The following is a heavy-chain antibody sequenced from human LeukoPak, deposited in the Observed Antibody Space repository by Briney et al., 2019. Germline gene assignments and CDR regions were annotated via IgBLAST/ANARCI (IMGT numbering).Heavy chain of an antibody. V-gene: IGHV3-15*07. J-gene: IGHJ4*02. Sequence: GGSLRLSCAASGFTFGAYTMNWVRQAPGKGLECVGRIKSKTDGGTTDYAAPVKGRFTISRDDSKNTLYLQMNSLKTEDTAVYYCTTGLYCSSTSCYSEADYWGQGTLVTVSS. D-gene: IGHD2-2*01. CDR3: TTGLYCSSTSCYSEADY. CDR1: GFTFGAYT. CDR2: IKSKTDGGTT.